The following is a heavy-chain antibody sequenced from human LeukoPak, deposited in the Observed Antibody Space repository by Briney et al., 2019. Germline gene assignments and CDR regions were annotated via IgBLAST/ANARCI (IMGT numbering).Heavy chain of an antibody. CDR3: AREDPQTTVPEGLDV. CDR2: IYFSGTT. CDR1: GGSISNYY. D-gene: IGHD4-17*01. J-gene: IGHJ6*02. Sequence: PSETLSLTCTVSGGSISNYYWSWLRQPPGKGLEWIGYIYFSGTTNINPSLKSRVTISVDMSKNQFSLKLSSVTTADTAVYYCAREDPQTTVPEGLDVWGQGTTVTVSS. V-gene: IGHV4-59*01.